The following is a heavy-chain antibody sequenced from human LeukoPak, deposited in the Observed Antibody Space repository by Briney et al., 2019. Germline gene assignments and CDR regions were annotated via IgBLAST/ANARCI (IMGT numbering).Heavy chain of an antibody. J-gene: IGHJ4*02. CDR1: GFTFSDYY. D-gene: IGHD3-10*01. Sequence: GGSLRLSCAASGFTFSDYYMSWIRQAPGKGLVWVSRINSDGSNTDYAASVKGRFTISRDNAKNTLYLQMNSLRAEDTAVYYCTRGRGSDYWGQGTLVTVSS. CDR3: TRGRGSDY. CDR2: INSDGSNT. V-gene: IGHV3-74*01.